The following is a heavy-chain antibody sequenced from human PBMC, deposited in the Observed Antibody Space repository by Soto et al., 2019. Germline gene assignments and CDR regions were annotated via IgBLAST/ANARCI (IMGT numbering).Heavy chain of an antibody. CDR1: GGSISSYY. J-gene: IGHJ6*03. CDR3: ASGESGIWYGLYYYYMDV. D-gene: IGHD6-13*01. CDR2: IYYSGST. V-gene: IGHV4-59*01. Sequence: PSETLSLTCTVSGGSISSYYWSWIRQPPGKGLEWIGYIYYSGSTKYNPSLKSRVTISVDTSKNQFSLRLSSVTAADTAVYYFASGESGIWYGLYYYYMDVWGKGTTVTVSS.